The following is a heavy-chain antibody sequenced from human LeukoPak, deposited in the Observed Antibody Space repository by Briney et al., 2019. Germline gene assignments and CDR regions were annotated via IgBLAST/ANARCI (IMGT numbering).Heavy chain of an antibody. CDR2: ISGSSSYI. CDR3: ARAKQSSGLYFDY. Sequence: GGSLRLSCAASGFIFSSYWMHWVRQAPGKGLEWVSSISGSSSYIYYADSVKGRFTISRDNAKNSLYLQMNSLRAEDTAVYYCARAKQSSGLYFDYWGQGTLVTVSS. V-gene: IGHV3-21*01. D-gene: IGHD6-19*01. J-gene: IGHJ4*02. CDR1: GFIFSSYW.